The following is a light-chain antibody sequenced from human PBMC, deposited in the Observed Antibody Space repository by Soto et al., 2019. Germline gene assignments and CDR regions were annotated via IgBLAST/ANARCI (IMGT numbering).Light chain of an antibody. V-gene: IGKV3-20*01. CDR2: GAS. Sequence: EIVMTQSPGTLSLSPGERATLSFRASQSVSSSYLAWYQQKPGQAPRLLIYGASSRATGIPDRFSGSGSGTDFTLTISRLEPEDFAVYYCHQYDSWTFGQGTKVDI. J-gene: IGKJ1*01. CDR1: QSVSSSY. CDR3: HQYDSWT.